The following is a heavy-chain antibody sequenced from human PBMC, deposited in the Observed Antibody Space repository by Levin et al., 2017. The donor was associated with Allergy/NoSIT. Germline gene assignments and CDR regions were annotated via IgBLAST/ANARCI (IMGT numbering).Heavy chain of an antibody. J-gene: IGHJ3*01. CDR2: ITGGGSDT. Sequence: PGGSLRLSCAASGFAFGDYAMTWVRQAPGKGLEWVSDITGGGSDTWYGDSVKGRFTVSRDNSKDMLYLELNSLRVEDTGIYYCAKKQAGTCGFSFDVWGQGTTVTVSS. CDR1: GFAFGDYA. V-gene: IGHV3-23*01. D-gene: IGHD6-19*01. CDR3: AKKQAGTCGFSFDV.